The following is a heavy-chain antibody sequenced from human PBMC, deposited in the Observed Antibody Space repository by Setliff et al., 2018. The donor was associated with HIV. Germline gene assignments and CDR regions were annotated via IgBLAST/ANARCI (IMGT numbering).Heavy chain of an antibody. V-gene: IGHV4-34*01. D-gene: IGHD3-3*01. Sequence: SETLSLTCAVYGGSFSDNYWSWIRQAPGKGLEWIGENNHRGVSNFNPSLRSRVTIPVDTPRKQFSLILRSVTAADTAVYYCARGGGFWSGPLDFWAQGTLVTVSS. CDR3: ARGGGFWSGPLDF. CDR1: GGSFSDNY. CDR2: NNHRGVS. J-gene: IGHJ4*02.